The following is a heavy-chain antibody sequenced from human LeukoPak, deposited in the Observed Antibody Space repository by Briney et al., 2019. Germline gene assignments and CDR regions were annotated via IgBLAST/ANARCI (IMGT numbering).Heavy chain of an antibody. J-gene: IGHJ3*02. Sequence: SQTLSLTRAVSGGSISSGGYSWSWIRQPPGKGLEWIGYIYHSGSTYYNPSLKSRVTISVDRSKNQFSLKLSSVTAADTAVYYCAREDPTRHDAFDIWGQGTMVTVSS. V-gene: IGHV4-30-2*01. CDR1: GGSISSGGYS. CDR3: AREDPTRHDAFDI. D-gene: IGHD5-12*01. CDR2: IYHSGST.